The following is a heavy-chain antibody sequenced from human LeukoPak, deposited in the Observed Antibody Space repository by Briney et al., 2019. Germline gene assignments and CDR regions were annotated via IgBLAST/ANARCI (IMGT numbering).Heavy chain of an antibody. CDR1: GFTFSNAW. V-gene: IGHV3-23*01. J-gene: IGHJ4*02. Sequence: GGSLRLSCAASGFTFSNAWMSWVRQAPGKGLEWVSGMSGSGGRTYYADSVKGRFTISRDNSKNTLYLQMNSLRAGDTAVYYCAKGKNDYVWGSSDFDFWGQGTLVTVSS. D-gene: IGHD3-16*01. CDR2: MSGSGGRT. CDR3: AKGKNDYVWGSSDFDF.